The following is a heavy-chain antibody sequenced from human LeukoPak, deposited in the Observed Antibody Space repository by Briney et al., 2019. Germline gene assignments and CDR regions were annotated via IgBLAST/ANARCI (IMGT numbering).Heavy chain of an antibody. D-gene: IGHD3-22*01. J-gene: IGHJ4*02. V-gene: IGHV4-39*01. Sequence: SETLSLTCPVSSASISRRCNYWGWLRQPPGKGLEWMGSFVFRQTTHYNSTLKCRVTIGVDTSKNQLALTLTAVSAADTAVYYCVSHPHYYYDNSARWGQGTLVTVS. CDR3: VSHPHYYYDNSAR. CDR2: FVFRQTT. CDR1: SASISRRCNY.